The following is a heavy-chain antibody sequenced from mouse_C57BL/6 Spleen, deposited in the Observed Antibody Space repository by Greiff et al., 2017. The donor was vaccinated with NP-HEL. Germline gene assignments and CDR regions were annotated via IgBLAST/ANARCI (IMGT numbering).Heavy chain of an antibody. Sequence: EVQGVESGGGLVKPGGSLKLSCAASGFTFSSYAMSWVRQTPEKRLEWVATISDGGSYTYYPDNVKGRFTISRDKAKNNLYLQMSHLKSEDTAMYYRARERDRGDDWGQGTTLTVS. CDR1: GFTFSSYA. CDR2: ISDGGSYT. D-gene: IGHD3-3*01. V-gene: IGHV5-4*01. J-gene: IGHJ2*01. CDR3: ARERDRGDD.